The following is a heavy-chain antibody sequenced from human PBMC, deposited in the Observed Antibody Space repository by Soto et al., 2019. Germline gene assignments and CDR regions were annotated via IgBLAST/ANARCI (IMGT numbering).Heavy chain of an antibody. Sequence: GGSLRLSCAASGFTFSDYYMSWIRQAPGKGLEWVSYISSSGSTIYYADSVKGRFTISRDNAKNSLYLQMNSLRAEDTAVYYCARETYYDFWSGYSENSYFDYWGQGTLVTVSS. CDR1: GFTFSDYY. CDR3: ARETYYDFWSGYSENSYFDY. CDR2: ISSSGSTI. D-gene: IGHD3-3*01. V-gene: IGHV3-11*01. J-gene: IGHJ4*02.